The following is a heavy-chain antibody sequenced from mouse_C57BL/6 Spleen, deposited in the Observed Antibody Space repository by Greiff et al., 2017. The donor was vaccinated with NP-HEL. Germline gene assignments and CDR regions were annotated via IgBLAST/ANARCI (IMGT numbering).Heavy chain of an antibody. Sequence: DVMLVESGGGLVKPGGSLKLSCAASGFTFSDYGMHWVRQAPEKGLEWVAYISSGSSTIYYADTVKGRFTISRDNAKNTLFLQMTSLRSEDTAMYYCASPYDYDYAMDYWGQGTSVTVSS. D-gene: IGHD2-4*01. J-gene: IGHJ4*01. V-gene: IGHV5-17*01. CDR2: ISSGSSTI. CDR3: ASPYDYDYAMDY. CDR1: GFTFSDYG.